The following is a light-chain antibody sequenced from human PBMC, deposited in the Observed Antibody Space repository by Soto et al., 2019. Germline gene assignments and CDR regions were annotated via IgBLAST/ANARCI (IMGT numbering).Light chain of an antibody. CDR3: QQYSSYWT. CDR2: YIS. V-gene: IGKV3D-15*01. Sequence: EMVMTQSPATLSVSPGETASLSCRASQGAGNFLAWYQQKPGQAPRLLIYYISTRATGIPARFSGSGSGTEFTLTINSLQPDDFATYYCQQYSSYWTFGQGTKVDIK. CDR1: QGAGNF. J-gene: IGKJ1*01.